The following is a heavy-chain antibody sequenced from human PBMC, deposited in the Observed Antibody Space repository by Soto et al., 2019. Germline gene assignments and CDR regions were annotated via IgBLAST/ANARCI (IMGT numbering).Heavy chain of an antibody. J-gene: IGHJ4*02. V-gene: IGHV1-18*01. Sequence: QVQLVQSGTEEKKPGASVKVSCKASGYSFDTYSISWVRQAPGQGLEWLGWISAYTGDTDSARILQGSLSITTDASTSTAYMELRGLRFDDTAVYYCARDRWVGESKYFDYWGQGTLVAVSS. CDR1: GYSFDTYS. CDR2: ISAYTGDT. D-gene: IGHD3-10*01. CDR3: ARDRWVGESKYFDY.